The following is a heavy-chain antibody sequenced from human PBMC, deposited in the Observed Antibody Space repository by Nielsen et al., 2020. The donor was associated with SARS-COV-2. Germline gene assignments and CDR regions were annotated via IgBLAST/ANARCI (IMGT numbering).Heavy chain of an antibody. CDR3: AKDEQWLVRGAFDI. Sequence: SLTISCAASGFTFDDYAMHWVRQAPGKGLEWVSGISWNSGSIGYADSVKGRFTISRDNAKNSLYLQMNSLRAEDTALYYCAKDEQWLVRGAFDIWGQGTMVTVSS. J-gene: IGHJ3*02. D-gene: IGHD6-19*01. CDR2: ISWNSGSI. V-gene: IGHV3-9*01. CDR1: GFTFDDYA.